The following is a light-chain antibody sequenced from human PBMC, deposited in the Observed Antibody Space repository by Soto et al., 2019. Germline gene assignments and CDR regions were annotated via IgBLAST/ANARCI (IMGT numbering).Light chain of an antibody. Sequence: QSVLTQPASVSGSPEQSITISCTGTSSDVGAYNLVSWYQQHPGKAPRLIIYEGSKRPSGISHRFSGSKSDNTASLTISGLRAEYEAHYHCCSYAGSRTFVFGGGTKVTVL. CDR3: CSYAGSRTFV. J-gene: IGLJ3*02. CDR1: SSDVGAYNL. CDR2: EGS. V-gene: IGLV2-23*01.